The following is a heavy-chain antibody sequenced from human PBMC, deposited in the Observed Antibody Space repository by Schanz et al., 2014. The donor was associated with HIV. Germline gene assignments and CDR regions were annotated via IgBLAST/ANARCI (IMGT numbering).Heavy chain of an antibody. CDR2: VYYTGST. D-gene: IGHD3-10*01. CDR3: ARSVYGSGSYLYYYYGMDV. J-gene: IGHJ6*02. Sequence: QLQLQESGPGLVRPSETLSLTCSVFGGSISSSNYYWGWIRQPPGKGLEWIGSVYYTGSTYYNPSLKGRLSIPADPPKNPFPLKRSSVTAADSAVYYCARSVYGSGSYLYYYYGMDVWGQGTTVTVSS. V-gene: IGHV4-39*02. CDR1: GGSISSSNYY.